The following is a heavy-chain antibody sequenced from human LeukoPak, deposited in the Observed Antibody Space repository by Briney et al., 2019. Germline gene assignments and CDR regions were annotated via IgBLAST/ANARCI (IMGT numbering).Heavy chain of an antibody. CDR3: ARSPLLRYFDRLLYRGDGNENYFDY. CDR2: ISSSGSTI. J-gene: IGHJ4*02. CDR1: GFTFSCYE. Sequence: GGSLRLSCAASGFTFSCYEMNWVRQAPGKGLEWVSYISSSGSTIYYADSVKGRFTISRDNAKNSLYLQMNSLRAEDTAVYYCARSPLLRYFDRLLYRGDGNENYFDYWGQGTLVTVSS. V-gene: IGHV3-48*03. D-gene: IGHD3-9*01.